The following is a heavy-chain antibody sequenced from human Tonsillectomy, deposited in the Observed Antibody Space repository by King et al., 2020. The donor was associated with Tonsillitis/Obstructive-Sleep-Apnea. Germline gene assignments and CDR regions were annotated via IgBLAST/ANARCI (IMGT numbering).Heavy chain of an antibody. Sequence: VQLVESGGGLVQPGGSLRLSCAGCGFNVRAYWMSWVRPTPGKGLEWGASIKQDGSERYYVDSVKGRFTISKDNGINSLYLQMNSLRSEDTALYYCARDVPWTDWGQGTLVTVSS. V-gene: IGHV3-7*04. J-gene: IGHJ4*02. D-gene: IGHD3/OR15-3a*01. CDR3: ARDVPWTD. CDR2: IKQDGSER. CDR1: GFNVRAYW.